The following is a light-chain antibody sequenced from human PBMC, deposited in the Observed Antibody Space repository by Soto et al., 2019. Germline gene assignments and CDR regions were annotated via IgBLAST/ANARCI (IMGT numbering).Light chain of an antibody. J-gene: IGKJ2*01. CDR1: QGVTSSY. CDR2: GAS. Sequence: EIVLTQSPGTLSLSPGEGTTLSCRASQGVTSSYLAWYQQKPGQAPRLLIYGASSRATGIPDRFSGSGSGTDFTLTISRLEPEDFAVYYCQQYGSSPRTFGQGTKLDIK. V-gene: IGKV3-20*01. CDR3: QQYGSSPRT.